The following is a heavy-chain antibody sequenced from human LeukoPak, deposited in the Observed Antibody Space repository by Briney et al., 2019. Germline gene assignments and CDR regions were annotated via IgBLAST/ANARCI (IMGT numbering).Heavy chain of an antibody. CDR2: INPNSGAT. D-gene: IGHD2-2*03. J-gene: IGHJ1*01. Sequence: ASVKVSCRASGYTFIAYYMFWVRQAPGQGLEWMGWINPNSGATGHAQKFQGRVTMTRDTSISTSYMEVTGLRSDDTAVYFCARDGYCRGSSCPFQHWGQGTMVTVSS. V-gene: IGHV1-2*02. CDR1: GYTFIAYY. CDR3: ARDGYCRGSSCPFQH.